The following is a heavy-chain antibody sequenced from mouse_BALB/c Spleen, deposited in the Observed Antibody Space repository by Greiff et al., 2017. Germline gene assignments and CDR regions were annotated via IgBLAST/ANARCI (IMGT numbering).Heavy chain of an antibody. CDR2: ISYSGST. CDR1: GYSITSDYA. CDR3: ARGVTGTVFAY. Sequence: EVQLVESGPGLVKPSQSLSLTCTVTGYSITSDYAWNWIRQFPGNKLEWMGYISYSGSTSYNPSLKSRISITRDTSKNQFFLQLNSVTTEDTATYYCARGVTGTVFAYWGQGTLVTVSA. V-gene: IGHV3-2*02. J-gene: IGHJ3*01. D-gene: IGHD4-1*01.